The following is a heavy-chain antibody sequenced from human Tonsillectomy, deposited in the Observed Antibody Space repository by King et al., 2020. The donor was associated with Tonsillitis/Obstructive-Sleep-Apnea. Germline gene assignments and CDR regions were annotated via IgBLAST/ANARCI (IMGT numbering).Heavy chain of an antibody. J-gene: IGHJ4*02. CDR1: GDSVSSNSAA. Sequence: QLVQSGPGLVKPSQTLSLTCAISGDSVSSNSAAWNWIRQSPSRGLEWLGRTYYRSKWYNDYAISVKSRLTINPDTSRNQFSLHLNSVTPEDTAVYFCARGIAGDFDYWGQGTLVTVSS. CDR2: TYYRSKWYN. CDR3: ARGIAGDFDY. D-gene: IGHD2-21*01. V-gene: IGHV6-1*01.